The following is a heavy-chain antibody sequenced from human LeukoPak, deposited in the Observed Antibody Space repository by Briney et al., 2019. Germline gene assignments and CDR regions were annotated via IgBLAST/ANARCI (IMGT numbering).Heavy chain of an antibody. Sequence: GGSLRLSCTGSGFTFSTYTMNWVRQAPGKGLEWMGGFDPEDGETIYAQKFRGRVTMTEDTSTDTAYMELGSLRSEDTAVYYCATSRDYVSYWGQGTLVTVSS. D-gene: IGHD4-17*01. CDR3: ATSRDYVSY. CDR1: GFTFSTYT. V-gene: IGHV1-24*01. CDR2: FDPEDGET. J-gene: IGHJ4*02.